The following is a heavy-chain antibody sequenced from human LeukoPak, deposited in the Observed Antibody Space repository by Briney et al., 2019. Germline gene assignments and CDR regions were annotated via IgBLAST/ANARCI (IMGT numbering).Heavy chain of an antibody. J-gene: IGHJ4*02. CDR3: ARGDDILTGYFRGFDY. V-gene: IGHV1-18*01. Sequence: ASVKVSCKASGGTFSSYAISWVRQAPGQGLEWMGWISAYNGNTNYAQKLQGRVTMTRDTSTSTAYMELRSLRSEDTAVYYCARGDDILTGYFRGFDYWGQGTLVTASS. CDR2: ISAYNGNT. CDR1: GGTFSSYA. D-gene: IGHD3-9*01.